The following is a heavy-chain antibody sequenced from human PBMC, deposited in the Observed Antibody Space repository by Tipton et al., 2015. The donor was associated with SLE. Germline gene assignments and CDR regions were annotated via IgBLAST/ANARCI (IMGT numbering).Heavy chain of an antibody. D-gene: IGHD3-3*01. CDR2: INHSGST. V-gene: IGHV4-34*01. CDR1: GGSFSGYY. CDR3: ARSAVGVVISQYFQY. Sequence: TLSLTCAVYGGSFSGYYWSWIRQPPGKGLEWIGEINHSGSTNYNPSLKSRVTISVDTSKNQFSLKLSSVTAADTAVYYCARSAVGVVISQYFQYWGQGTLANVSS. J-gene: IGHJ1*01.